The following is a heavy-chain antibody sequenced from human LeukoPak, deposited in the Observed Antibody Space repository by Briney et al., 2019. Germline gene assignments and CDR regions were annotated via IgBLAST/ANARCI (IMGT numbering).Heavy chain of an antibody. J-gene: IGHJ4*02. D-gene: IGHD1-26*01. CDR3: ARRVGGTPDY. V-gene: IGHV3-23*01. CDR1: GFTFSNYA. Sequence: PGGSLRLSCAASGFTFSNYAMTWVRQTPGKGLEWVSAIGGDGASSDYADSVKGRSTISRDNSKNTLYLQMNSLRAEDTALYYCARRVGGTPDYWGLGTLVTVSS. CDR2: IGGDGASS.